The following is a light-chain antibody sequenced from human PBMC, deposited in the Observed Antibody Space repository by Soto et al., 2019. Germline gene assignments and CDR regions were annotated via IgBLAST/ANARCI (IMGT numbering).Light chain of an antibody. V-gene: IGKV3-20*01. CDR1: QSVSSSY. Sequence: EIVLTQSPGTLSLSPGERATLSCRASQSVSSSYLAWYQQKPGQAPRLLIYGAFSRATGIPDRFSGSGSGTDSDLTVSRLEPEEFAGDYCHQYGSVPLTFGGGTEEEL. CDR3: HQYGSVPLT. CDR2: GAF. J-gene: IGKJ4*01.